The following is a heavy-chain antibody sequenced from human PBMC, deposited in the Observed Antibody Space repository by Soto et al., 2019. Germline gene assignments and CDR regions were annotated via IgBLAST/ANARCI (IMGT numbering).Heavy chain of an antibody. CDR1: GFTCISHG. D-gene: IGHD2-2*01. CDR3: AKERMEQYQLLPFFDY. J-gene: IGHJ4*02. Sequence: GGSLRLSCAASGFTCISHGMHWLRQAPGKGLEWVTVISYDGSNEYYADSVKGRFTIFRDNSKNILYLQMNSLRTEDTAVYYCAKERMEQYQLLPFFDYWGQGTLVTVSS. CDR2: ISYDGSNE. V-gene: IGHV3-30*18.